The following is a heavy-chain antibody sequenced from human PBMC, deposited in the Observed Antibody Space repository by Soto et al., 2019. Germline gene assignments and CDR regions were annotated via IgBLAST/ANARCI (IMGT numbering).Heavy chain of an antibody. J-gene: IGHJ3*02. CDR3: ARAALRSGNAFDI. D-gene: IGHD5-12*01. CDR2: IYYSGST. Sequence: PSETLSLTCTVSGGSVSSGSYYWSWIRQPPGKGLEWIGYIYYSGSTNYNPSLKSRVTISVDTSKKQFSLKLSYVTAADTAVYYCARAALRSGNAFDIWGQGTMVTVSS. V-gene: IGHV4-61*01. CDR1: GGSVSSGSYY.